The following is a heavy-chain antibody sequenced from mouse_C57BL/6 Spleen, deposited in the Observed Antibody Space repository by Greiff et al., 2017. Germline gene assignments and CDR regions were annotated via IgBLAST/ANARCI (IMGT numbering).Heavy chain of an antibody. CDR1: GYSITSGYY. D-gene: IGHD2-1*01. J-gene: IGHJ2*01. CDR2: ISYDGSN. CDR3: ARGGWYPYFDY. Sequence: EVKLLESGPGLVKPSQSLSLTCSVTGYSITSGYYWNWIRQFPGNKLEWMGYISYDGSNNYNPSLKNRISITRDTSKNQFFLKLNSVTTEDTATYYCARGGWYPYFDYWGQGTTLTVSS. V-gene: IGHV3-6*01.